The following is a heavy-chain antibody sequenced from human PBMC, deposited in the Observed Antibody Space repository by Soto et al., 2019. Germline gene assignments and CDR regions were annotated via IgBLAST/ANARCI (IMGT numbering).Heavy chain of an antibody. Sequence: PSETLSLTCTVSGYSISSGYYWGWIRQPPGKGLEWIGSIYHSGSTYYNPSLKSRVTISVDTSKNQFSLKLSSVTAADTAVYYCARVLGSGQQLAQLLNWFDPQRELXLVPIYS. CDR3: ARVLGSGQQLAQLLNWFDP. CDR2: IYHSGST. CDR1: GYSISSGYY. D-gene: IGHD6-13*01. J-gene: IGHJ5*02. V-gene: IGHV4-38-2*02.